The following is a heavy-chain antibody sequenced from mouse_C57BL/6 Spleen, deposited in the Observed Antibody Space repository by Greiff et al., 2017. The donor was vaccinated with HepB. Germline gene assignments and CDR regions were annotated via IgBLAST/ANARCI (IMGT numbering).Heavy chain of an antibody. CDR3: VRERVTGYFDV. CDR1: GFSFNTYA. J-gene: IGHJ1*03. CDR2: IRSKSNNYAT. D-gene: IGHD2-2*01. Sequence: VQLKESGGGLVQPKGSLKLSCAASGFSFNTYAMNWVRQAPGKGLEWVARIRSKSNNYATYYADSVKDRFTISRDDSESMLYLQMNNLKTEDTAMYYCVRERVTGYFDVWGTGTTVTVSS. V-gene: IGHV10-1*01.